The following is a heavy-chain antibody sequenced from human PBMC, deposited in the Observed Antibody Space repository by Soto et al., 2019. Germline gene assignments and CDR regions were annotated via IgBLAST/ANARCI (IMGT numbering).Heavy chain of an antibody. Sequence: SETLSLTCTVSGGSICSCYGSWIRQPPGKGLEWIGYIYYSGSTNYNPSLKSRVTISVDTSKNQFSLKLSSVTAADTAVYYCARLTYYYDSSGLYYFDYWGQGTLVTVSS. CDR1: GGSICSCY. CDR3: ARLTYYYDSSGLYYFDY. CDR2: IYYSGST. D-gene: IGHD3-22*01. J-gene: IGHJ4*02. V-gene: IGHV4-59*08.